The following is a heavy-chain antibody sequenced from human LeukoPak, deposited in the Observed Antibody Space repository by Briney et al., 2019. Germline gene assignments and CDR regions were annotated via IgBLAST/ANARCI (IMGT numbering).Heavy chain of an antibody. CDR1: GGTFSSYA. CDR3: PRDLGYCSSTSCYTNWFDP. J-gene: IGHJ5*02. CDR2: IIPIFGTA. Sequence: GASVKVSCKASGGTFSSYAISWVRQAPGQGLEWMGGIIPIFGTANYAQKFQGRVTITTDESTSTAYMELSSLRSDDTAVYYCPRDLGYCSSTSCYTNWFDPWGQGTLVTVSS. V-gene: IGHV1-69*05. D-gene: IGHD2-2*02.